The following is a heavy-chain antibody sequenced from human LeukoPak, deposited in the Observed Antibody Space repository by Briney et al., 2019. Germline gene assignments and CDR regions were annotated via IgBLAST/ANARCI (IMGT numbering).Heavy chain of an antibody. V-gene: IGHV1-69*13. D-gene: IGHD3-22*01. Sequence: GASVKVSCKASGGTFSSYAISWVRQAPGQGLEWMGGIIPIFGTANYAQKFQGRVTITADESTSTAYMELSSLRSEDTAVYYCAKVSDSSGYYYWYFDYWGQGTLVTVSS. CDR2: IIPIFGTA. CDR1: GGTFSSYA. J-gene: IGHJ4*02. CDR3: AKVSDSSGYYYWYFDY.